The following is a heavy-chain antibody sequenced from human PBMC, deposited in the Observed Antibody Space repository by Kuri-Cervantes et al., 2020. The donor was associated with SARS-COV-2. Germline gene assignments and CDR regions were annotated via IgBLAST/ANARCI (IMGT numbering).Heavy chain of an antibody. CDR2: ISSSSSYI. V-gene: IGHV3-21*01. CDR3: ARDGAARRLYMDV. CDR1: GFTFSSYS. J-gene: IGHJ6*03. D-gene: IGHD6-6*01. Sequence: GGSPRLSCAASGFTFSSYSMNWVRQAPGKGLEWVSSISSSSSYIYYADSVKGRFTISRDNAKNSLYLQMNSLRAEDTAVYYCARDGAARRLYMDVWGKGTTVTVSS.